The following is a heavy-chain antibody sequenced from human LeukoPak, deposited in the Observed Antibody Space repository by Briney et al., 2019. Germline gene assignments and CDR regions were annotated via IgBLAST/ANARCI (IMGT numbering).Heavy chain of an antibody. V-gene: IGHV4-4*02. CDR3: AREVPQLWFGELLPSYFDY. CDR2: IYHSGST. CDR1: GGSISSSNW. D-gene: IGHD3-10*01. J-gene: IGHJ4*02. Sequence: SETLSLTCAVSGGSISSSNWWSWVRQPPGKGLEWIGEIYHSGSTNYNPSLKSRVTISVDKSKNQFSPKLSSVTAADTAVYYCAREVPQLWFGELLPSYFDYWGQGTLVTVSS.